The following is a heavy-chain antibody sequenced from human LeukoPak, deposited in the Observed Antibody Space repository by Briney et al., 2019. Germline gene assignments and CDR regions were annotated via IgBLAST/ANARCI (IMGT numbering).Heavy chain of an antibody. D-gene: IGHD5-12*01. CDR3: AKECGDIVATIELFDY. J-gene: IGHJ4*02. CDR1: GFTFSSYA. CDR2: ISGSGGST. Sequence: GGSLRLSCAASGFTFSSYAMSWARQAPGKGLEWVSAISGSGGSTYYADSVKGRFTISRDYSKNTLYLQMNSLRAEDTAVYYCAKECGDIVATIELFDYWGQGILVTVSS. V-gene: IGHV3-23*01.